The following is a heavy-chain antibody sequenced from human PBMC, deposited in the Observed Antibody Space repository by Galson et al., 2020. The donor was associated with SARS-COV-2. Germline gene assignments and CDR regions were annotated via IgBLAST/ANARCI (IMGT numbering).Heavy chain of an antibody. CDR2: IWCDGSNK. CDR3: ARDRQVGATEDFDY. J-gene: IGHJ4*02. D-gene: IGHD1-26*01. V-gene: IGHV3-33*01. Sequence: GESLKISCAASGFTFSSYGMHWVRQAPGKGLEWVAVIWCDGSNKYYADSVKGRFTISRDNSKNTLYLQMNSLRAEDTAVYYCARDRQVGATEDFDYWGQGPLVTVSS. CDR1: GFTFSSYG.